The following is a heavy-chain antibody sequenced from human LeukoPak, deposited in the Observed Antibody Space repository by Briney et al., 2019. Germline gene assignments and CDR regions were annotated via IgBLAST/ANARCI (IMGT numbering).Heavy chain of an antibody. Sequence: VSVKVSCKASGYPFTTYHVHWLRQAPGQGPEWMGIINPSGGSTSYAQKFQGRITMTRDTSMTTVYMELSTLRSEDAAVYYCARGPRGGDGLYYFDFWGQGTLVTVSS. J-gene: IGHJ4*02. CDR2: INPSGGST. D-gene: IGHD2-21*02. CDR1: GYPFTTYH. V-gene: IGHV1-46*01. CDR3: ARGPRGGDGLYYFDF.